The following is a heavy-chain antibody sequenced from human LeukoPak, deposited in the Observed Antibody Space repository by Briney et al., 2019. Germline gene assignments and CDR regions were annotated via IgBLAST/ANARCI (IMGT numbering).Heavy chain of an antibody. D-gene: IGHD3-22*01. Sequence: GGSLRLSCAASGFTFSSYGMHWVRQAPGKGLEWVAFIRYDGSNKYYADSVKGRFTISRDSSKNTLYLQMNSLRAEDTAVYYCAKDYYYDSSGYYYVPNIDYWGQGTLVTVSS. CDR2: IRYDGSNK. J-gene: IGHJ4*02. CDR1: GFTFSSYG. CDR3: AKDYYYDSSGYYYVPNIDY. V-gene: IGHV3-30*02.